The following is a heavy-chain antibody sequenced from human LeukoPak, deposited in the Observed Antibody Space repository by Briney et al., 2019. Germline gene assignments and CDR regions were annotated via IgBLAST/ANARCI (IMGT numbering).Heavy chain of an antibody. V-gene: IGHV1-18*01. CDR1: GYTFTSYG. D-gene: IGHD2-15*01. Sequence: GASVKVSCKASGYTFTSYGISWVRQAPGQGLEWMGRIIPILGITNYAQKLQGRVTMTTDTSTSTAYMELRSLRSDDTAVYYCARVVLYCSGGSCYLFDYWGQGTLVTVSS. J-gene: IGHJ4*02. CDR2: IIPILGIT. CDR3: ARVVLYCSGGSCYLFDY.